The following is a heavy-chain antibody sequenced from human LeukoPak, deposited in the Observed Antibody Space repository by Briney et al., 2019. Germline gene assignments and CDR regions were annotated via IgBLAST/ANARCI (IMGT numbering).Heavy chain of an antibody. CDR2: ISSSSSTI. CDR1: GSTFSSYS. CDR3: ARGGRWLVRGVYYYGMDV. D-gene: IGHD6-19*01. V-gene: IGHV3-48*04. Sequence: GGSLGLSCAASGSTFSSYSMNWVRQAPGKGLEWVSYISSSSSTIYYADSVKGRFTISRDNAKNSLYLQMNSLRAEDTAVYYCARGGRWLVRGVYYYGMDVWGQGTTVTVSS. J-gene: IGHJ6*02.